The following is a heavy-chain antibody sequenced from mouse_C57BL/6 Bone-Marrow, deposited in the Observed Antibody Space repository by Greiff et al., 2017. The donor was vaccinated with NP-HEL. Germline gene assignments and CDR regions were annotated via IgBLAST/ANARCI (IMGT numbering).Heavy chain of an antibody. D-gene: IGHD2-3*01. CDR3: AREGIYDGYYVLYFDV. V-gene: IGHV1-81*01. Sequence: QVQLQQSGAELARPGASVKLSCKASGYTFTSYGISWVKQRTGQGLEWIGEIYPRSGNTYYNEKFKGKATLTADKSSSTAYMELRSLTSEDTAVYFCAREGIYDGYYVLYFDVWGTGTTVPVPS. CDR2: IYPRSGNT. J-gene: IGHJ1*03. CDR1: GYTFTSYG.